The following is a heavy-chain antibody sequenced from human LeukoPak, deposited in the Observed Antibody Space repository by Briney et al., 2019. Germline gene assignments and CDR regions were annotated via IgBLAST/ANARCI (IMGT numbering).Heavy chain of an antibody. CDR2: IYYSGST. CDR1: GGSISSGDYY. Sequence: SQTLSLTCTVSGGSISSGDYYWSWIRQPPGKGLEWIGYIYYSGSTYYNPSLKSRVTISVDTSKNQFSLKLSSVTAADTAVYYCARGGFFIAARTDFDYWGQGTLVTVSS. J-gene: IGHJ4*02. CDR3: ARGGFFIAARTDFDY. V-gene: IGHV4-30-4*01. D-gene: IGHD6-6*01.